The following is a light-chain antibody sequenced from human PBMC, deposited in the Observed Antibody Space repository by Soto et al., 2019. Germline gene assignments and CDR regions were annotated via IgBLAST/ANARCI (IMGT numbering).Light chain of an antibody. CDR3: CSYAGYNTWV. V-gene: IGLV2-23*01. CDR1: XXXVGSYNL. Sequence: QSVLTXPASVSGSPGQSXTXXXTXXXXXVGSYNLVSSYQHHPGKAPKLMIHEGGKRPSGVSDRFSGSKSGNTASLTISSLQPEDEADYYCCSYAGYNTWVFGGGTKLTVL. J-gene: IGLJ3*02. CDR2: EGG.